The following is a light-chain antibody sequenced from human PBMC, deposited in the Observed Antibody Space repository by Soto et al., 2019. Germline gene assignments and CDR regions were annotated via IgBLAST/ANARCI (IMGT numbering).Light chain of an antibody. CDR3: QQRSDWPRIT. J-gene: IGKJ5*01. CDR2: GAS. V-gene: IGKV3D-20*02. Sequence: EIVLTQSPGTLSLSPGERATLSCRASQSVSSSFLAWYQQKPGQAPRLLIYGASSRATGVPGRFSGTGSGTDFTLTISSLEPEDFAVYYCQQRSDWPRITFGQGTRLEIK. CDR1: QSVSSSF.